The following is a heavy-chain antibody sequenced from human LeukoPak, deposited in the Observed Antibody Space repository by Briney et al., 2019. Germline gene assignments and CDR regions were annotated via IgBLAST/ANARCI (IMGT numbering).Heavy chain of an antibody. D-gene: IGHD3-3*01. J-gene: IGHJ4*02. V-gene: IGHV3-23*01. Sequence: GGSLRLSCAASGFTFSSYAMSWVRQAPGKGLEWVSAISGSGGSTYYADSVKGRFTISRDNSKNTLYLQMNSLRAEDTAVYYCAKDPRSPPSELRMYYDFWSGYYIFQGENYFDYWGQGTLVTVSS. CDR3: AKDPRSPPSELRMYYDFWSGYYIFQGENYFDY. CDR1: GFTFSSYA. CDR2: ISGSGGST.